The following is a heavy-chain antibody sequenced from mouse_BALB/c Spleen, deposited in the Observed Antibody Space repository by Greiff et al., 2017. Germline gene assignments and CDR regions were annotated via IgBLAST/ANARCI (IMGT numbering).Heavy chain of an antibody. Sequence: QVQLQQPGAELVKPGTSVKLSCKASGYNFTSYWINWVKLRPGQGLEWIGDIYPGSGSTNYNEKFKSKATLTVDTSSSTAYMQLSSLASEDSALYYCAREGNYYAMDYWGQGTSVTVSS. J-gene: IGHJ4*01. V-gene: IGHV1-55*01. D-gene: IGHD2-1*01. CDR2: IYPGSGST. CDR1: GYNFTSYW. CDR3: AREGNYYAMDY.